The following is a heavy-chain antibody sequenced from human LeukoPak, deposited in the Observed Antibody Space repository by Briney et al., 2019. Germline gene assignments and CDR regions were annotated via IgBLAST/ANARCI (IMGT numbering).Heavy chain of an antibody. D-gene: IGHD2-2*02. CDR1: GYTFTGYY. J-gene: IGHJ3*02. Sequence: ASVKVSCKASGYTFTGYYMHWVRQAPGQGHEWMGWINPNSGGTNYAQKFQGRVTMTRDTSISTAYMELSRLRSDDTAVYYCARDYMYCSSTSCYTFDAFDIWGQGTMVTVSS. CDR2: INPNSGGT. V-gene: IGHV1-2*02. CDR3: ARDYMYCSSTSCYTFDAFDI.